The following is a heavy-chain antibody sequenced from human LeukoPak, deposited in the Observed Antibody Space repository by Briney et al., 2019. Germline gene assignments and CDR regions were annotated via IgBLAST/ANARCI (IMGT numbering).Heavy chain of an antibody. V-gene: IGHV3-7*02. CDR3: ARTNYDILTGDIYYYYGMDV. CDR2: IKLDGSEK. J-gene: IGHJ6*01. CDR1: GFTFSNYW. Sequence: GGSLRLSCAASGFTFSNYWMNWVRQAPGKGLEWVANIKLDGSEKYYVDSVKGRFTISRDNAKNSVYLQMNSLRAEDTAVYYCARTNYDILTGDIYYYYGMDVWGQGTTVTVSS. D-gene: IGHD3-9*01.